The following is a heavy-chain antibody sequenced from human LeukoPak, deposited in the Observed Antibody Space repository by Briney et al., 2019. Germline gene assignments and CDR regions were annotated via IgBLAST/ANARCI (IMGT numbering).Heavy chain of an antibody. CDR3: ARTTEEYGSDY. CDR1: GGSFSGYY. D-gene: IGHD3-10*01. Sequence: PSETLSLTCAVYGGSFSGYYWSWIRQPPGKGLEWIGEINHSGSTNYNPSLKSRVTISVDTSKNQFSLKLSSVTAADTAVYYCARTTEEYGSDYWGQGTLVTVSS. J-gene: IGHJ4*02. CDR2: INHSGST. V-gene: IGHV4-34*09.